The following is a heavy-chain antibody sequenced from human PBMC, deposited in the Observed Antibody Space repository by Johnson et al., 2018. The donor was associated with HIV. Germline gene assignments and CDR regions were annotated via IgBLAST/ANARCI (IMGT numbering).Heavy chain of an antibody. V-gene: IGHV3-66*02. J-gene: IGHJ3*02. Sequence: MLLVESGGGLVQPGGSLSLSCAASGFTVSNNYINWVRQAPGKGLEWVSVIYSGGSTYYADSVKGRFTISRDNSKNTLYLQMNSLRAEDTAVYYCARHGTTVVTRGAFDIWGQGTMVTVSS. D-gene: IGHD4-23*01. CDR1: GFTVSNNY. CDR3: ARHGTTVVTRGAFDI. CDR2: IYSGGST.